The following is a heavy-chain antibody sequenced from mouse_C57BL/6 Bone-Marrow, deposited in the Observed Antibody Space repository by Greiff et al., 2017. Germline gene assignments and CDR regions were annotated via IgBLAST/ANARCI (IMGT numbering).Heavy chain of an antibody. CDR2: ISNLAYSI. Sequence: DVKLVESGGGLVQPGGSLKLSCAASGFTFSDYGMAWVRQAPRKGPEWVAFISNLAYSIYYADTVTGRFTISRENAKNTLYLEMSSLRSEDTAMYYCARQDDYDGWFAYWGKGTLVTVSA. J-gene: IGHJ3*01. D-gene: IGHD2-4*01. CDR1: GFTFSDYG. CDR3: ARQDDYDGWFAY. V-gene: IGHV5-15*01.